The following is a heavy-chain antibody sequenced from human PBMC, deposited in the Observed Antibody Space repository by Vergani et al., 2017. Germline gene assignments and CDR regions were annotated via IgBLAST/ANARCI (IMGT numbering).Heavy chain of an antibody. J-gene: IGHJ6*02. V-gene: IGHV1-69*12. D-gene: IGHD3-10*01. Sequence: QVQLVQSGAEVKKPGSSVKVSCKASGGTFSSYAISWVRQAPGQGLEWMGGIIPIFGTANYAQKFQGRVTITADESTSTAYMELSSLRSEDTAVYYCARVCMVRGVIGPYYYGMDVWGQGTTVTVSS. CDR2: IIPIFGTA. CDR1: GGTFSSYA. CDR3: ARVCMVRGVIGPYYYGMDV.